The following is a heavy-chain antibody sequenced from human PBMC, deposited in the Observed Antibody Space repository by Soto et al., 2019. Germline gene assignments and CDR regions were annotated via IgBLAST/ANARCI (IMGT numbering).Heavy chain of an antibody. CDR3: ARQPIGSGYFYLWGYYFDY. D-gene: IGHD3-22*01. J-gene: IGHJ4*02. Sequence: QLQLQESCPGLVKPSETLSLTCTVSGGSISSSSYYWGWIRQPPGKGLEWIGSIYYSGSTYYNPSLHSRDTISVDTSKNQFSLKLSSVSAADTAVYYCARQPIGSGYFYLWGYYFDYWGQGTLVTVSS. CDR1: GGSISSSSYY. V-gene: IGHV4-39*01. CDR2: IYYSGST.